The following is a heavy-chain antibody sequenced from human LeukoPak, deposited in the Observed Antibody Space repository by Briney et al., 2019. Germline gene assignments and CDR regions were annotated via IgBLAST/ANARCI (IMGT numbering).Heavy chain of an antibody. V-gene: IGHV3-21*01. CDR3: ARDIRQSKGYCSGGSCYIDY. Sequence: GGSLRLSCAASGFTFSSYSMNWVRQAPGKGLEWVSSISSISSYIYYADSVKGRFTISRDNAKNSLYLQKNSLSAEDTAVYYCARDIRQSKGYCSGGSCYIDYWGQGSLVSVSS. D-gene: IGHD2-15*01. CDR2: ISSISSYI. CDR1: GFTFSSYS. J-gene: IGHJ4*02.